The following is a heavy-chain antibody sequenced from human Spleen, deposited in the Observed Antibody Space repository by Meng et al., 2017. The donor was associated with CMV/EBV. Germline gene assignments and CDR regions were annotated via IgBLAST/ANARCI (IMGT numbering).Heavy chain of an antibody. CDR1: GFTFRSYG. CDR3: GRERWGLGDY. V-gene: IGHV3-30-3*01. Sequence: GGSLRLSCAASGFTFRSYGMQWVRQAPGKGLECVAVISYDGNNKDYADSVRGRFTISRDNSKNTLHLQMNSLRVEDTAVYFCGRERWGLGDYWGQGTVVTVSS. J-gene: IGHJ4*02. D-gene: IGHD2-21*02. CDR2: ISYDGNNK.